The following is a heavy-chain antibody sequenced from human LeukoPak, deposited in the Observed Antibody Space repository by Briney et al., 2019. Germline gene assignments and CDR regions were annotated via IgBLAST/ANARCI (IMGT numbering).Heavy chain of an antibody. CDR3: AREDTYYDILTGSESLDY. CDR2: ISYDGSNK. J-gene: IGHJ4*02. CDR1: GFTFSSYA. D-gene: IGHD3-9*01. V-gene: IGHV3-30-3*01. Sequence: GGSLRLSCAASGFTFSSYAMHWVRQAPGKGLEWVAVISYDGSNKYYADSVKGRFTISRDNSKNTLYLQMNSLRAEDTAVYYCAREDTYYDILTGSESLDYWGQGTLVTVSS.